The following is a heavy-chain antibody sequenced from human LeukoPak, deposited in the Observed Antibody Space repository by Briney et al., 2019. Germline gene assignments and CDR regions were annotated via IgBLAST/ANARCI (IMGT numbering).Heavy chain of an antibody. V-gene: IGHV3-23*01. D-gene: IGHD5-18*01. Sequence: GGSLRLSCAASGFTFSSYAMSWVRQAPGKGLEWVSAISGSGGSTYYADSVRGRFTISRDNSKNTLYLQMNSLRAEDTAVYYCTAGKGNVDTPVDLYWGQGTLVTVSS. CDR3: TAGKGNVDTPVDLY. CDR1: GFTFSSYA. J-gene: IGHJ4*02. CDR2: ISGSGGST.